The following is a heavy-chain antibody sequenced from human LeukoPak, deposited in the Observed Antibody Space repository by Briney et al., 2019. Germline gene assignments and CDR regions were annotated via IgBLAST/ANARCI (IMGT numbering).Heavy chain of an antibody. CDR3: ARNPGVGSSWYRLHY. Sequence: GGSLRLSCAASGFTFSSYAMSWVRQAPGKGLKWVSTINDNGDGTYYADSVKGRFTIFRDNSKSTLYLQMNSLRVEDTAVYYCARNPGVGSSWYRLHYWGQGTLVTVSS. CDR1: GFTFSSYA. V-gene: IGHV3-23*01. J-gene: IGHJ4*02. D-gene: IGHD6-13*01. CDR2: INDNGDGT.